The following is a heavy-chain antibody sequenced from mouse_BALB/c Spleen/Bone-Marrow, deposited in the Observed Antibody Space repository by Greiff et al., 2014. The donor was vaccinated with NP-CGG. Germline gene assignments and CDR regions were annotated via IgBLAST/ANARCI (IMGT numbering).Heavy chain of an antibody. Sequence: EVMLVESGGGLVQPGGSRKLSCAASGFTFSSFGMRWVRQAPEKGLEWVAYISSGSSPIFYADTVKGRFTISRDNPKNTLFLQMTSLRSEDTAMYYCTRGGNWEDFDYWGQGTTLTVSS. V-gene: IGHV5-17*02. CDR1: GFTFSSFG. J-gene: IGHJ2*01. CDR3: TRGGNWEDFDY. CDR2: ISSGSSPI. D-gene: IGHD4-1*01.